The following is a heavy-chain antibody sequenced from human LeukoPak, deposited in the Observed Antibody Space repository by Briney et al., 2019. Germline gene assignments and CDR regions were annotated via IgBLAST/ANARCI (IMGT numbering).Heavy chain of an antibody. CDR3: ARVLPRGFDSSGYSSYYFDY. CDR2: IIPIFGTA. CDR1: GGTFSSYA. Sequence: SVKVSCKASGGTFSSYAISWVRQAPGQGLEWMGGIIPIFGTANYAQKFQGRVTITADKSTSTAYMELSSLRSEDTAVYYCARVLPRGFDSSGYSSYYFDYWGQGTLVTVSS. D-gene: IGHD3-22*01. J-gene: IGHJ4*02. V-gene: IGHV1-69*06.